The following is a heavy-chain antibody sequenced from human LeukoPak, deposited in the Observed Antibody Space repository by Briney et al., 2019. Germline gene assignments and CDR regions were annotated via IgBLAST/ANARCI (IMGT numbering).Heavy chain of an antibody. J-gene: IGHJ4*02. CDR3: AKEYHFYDSSGYHWDY. V-gene: IGHV3-30*04. CDR2: ISYDGSNK. Sequence: GGSLRLSCAASGFTFSSYAMHWVRQAPGKGLEWVAVISYDGSNKYYADSVKGRFTISRDNSKNTLYLQMNSRRAEDTAVYYCAKEYHFYDSSGYHWDYWGQGTLVTVSS. D-gene: IGHD3-22*01. CDR1: GFTFSSYA.